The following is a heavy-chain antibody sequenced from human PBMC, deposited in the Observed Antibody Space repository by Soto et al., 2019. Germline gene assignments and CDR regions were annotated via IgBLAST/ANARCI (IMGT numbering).Heavy chain of an antibody. CDR1: GFTFSSYA. CDR3: ARGPYCSGGTCFGSQSAFDI. Sequence: GGPLRLSCAASGFTFSSYAMHWVRQAPGKGLEWVAVISYDGYNKYYADSVKGRFTISRDNSKNTLYLQMNSLRAEDTAVYYCARGPYCSGGTCFGSQSAFDIWGQGTMVTVS. CDR2: ISYDGYNK. D-gene: IGHD2-15*01. J-gene: IGHJ3*02. V-gene: IGHV3-30-3*01.